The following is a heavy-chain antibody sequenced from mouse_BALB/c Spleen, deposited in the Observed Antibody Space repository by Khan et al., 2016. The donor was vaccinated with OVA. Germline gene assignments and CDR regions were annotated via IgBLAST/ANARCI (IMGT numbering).Heavy chain of an antibody. CDR3: ARFYDPYYAMDY. V-gene: IGHV2-9*02. D-gene: IGHD2-3*01. CDR2: IWAGGST. CDR1: GFSLTSYG. Sequence: QVQLKQSGPGLVAPSQSLSITCTVSGFSLTSYGVNWVRQPPGKGLEWLGVIWAGGSTNYNSALMSRLSIRKDNSKSQVFLKMNSLQTEDTAMYYCARFYDPYYAMDYWGQGTSVTVSA. J-gene: IGHJ4*01.